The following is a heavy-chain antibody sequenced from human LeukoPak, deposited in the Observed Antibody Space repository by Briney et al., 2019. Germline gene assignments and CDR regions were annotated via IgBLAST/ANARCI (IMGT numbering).Heavy chain of an antibody. D-gene: IGHD3-3*01. CDR1: GGSISSYY. J-gene: IGHJ5*02. CDR3: ARDTYYDFWSGYYTYENWFDP. CDR2: IYYSGST. V-gene: IGHV4-59*01. Sequence: SETLSLTCTVSGGSISSYYWSWIRQPPGKGLEWIGYIYYSGSTNYNPSLKSRVTISVDTSKNQFSLKLSSVTAADTAVYYCARDTYYDFWSGYYTYENWFDPWGRGTLVTVSS.